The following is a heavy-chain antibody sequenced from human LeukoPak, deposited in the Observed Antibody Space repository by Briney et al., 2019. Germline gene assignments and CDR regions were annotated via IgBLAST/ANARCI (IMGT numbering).Heavy chain of an antibody. J-gene: IGHJ4*02. CDR3: ARDPSGSFVYYFDY. D-gene: IGHD1-26*01. V-gene: IGHV1-69*13. CDR1: GYTFTGYY. CDR2: IIPIFGTA. Sequence: ASVKVSCKASGYTFTGYYMHWVRQAPGQGLEWMGGIIPIFGTANYAQKFQGRVTITADESTSTAYMELSSLRSEDTAVYYCARDPSGSFVYYFDYWGQGTLVTVSS.